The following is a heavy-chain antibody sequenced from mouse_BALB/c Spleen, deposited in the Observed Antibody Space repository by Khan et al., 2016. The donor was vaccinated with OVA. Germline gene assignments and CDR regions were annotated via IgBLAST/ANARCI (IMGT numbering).Heavy chain of an antibody. Sequence: VQLQQSGTVLARPGASVKMSCTASGYIFTNYWIHWVKQRPGQDLEWIGGIFPGNSDTDYHQKFKDKAKLTAVTSASTAYLELSSLSNEDSAVAYCTRAGYGAFAYWGQGALVTVSP. V-gene: IGHV1-5*01. CDR2: IFPGNSDT. D-gene: IGHD1-1*01. CDR3: TRAGYGAFAY. J-gene: IGHJ3*01. CDR1: GYIFTNYW.